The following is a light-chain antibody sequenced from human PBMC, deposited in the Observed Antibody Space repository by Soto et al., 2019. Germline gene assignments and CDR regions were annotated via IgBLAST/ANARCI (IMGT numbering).Light chain of an antibody. Sequence: QSALTQPASVAGSPGQSITISCAGTSSDVGNYDLVSWYQHHPGKVPKLMIYEVNKRPSGVSNRISASKSGNTASLTISGLQAEDEADYYCCSYAGTSYVFGTGTKLTVL. CDR3: CSYAGTSYV. V-gene: IGLV2-23*02. CDR1: SSDVGNYDL. J-gene: IGLJ1*01. CDR2: EVN.